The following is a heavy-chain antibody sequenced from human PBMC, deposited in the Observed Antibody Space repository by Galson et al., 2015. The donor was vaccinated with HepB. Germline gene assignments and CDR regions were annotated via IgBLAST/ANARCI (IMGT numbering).Heavy chain of an antibody. CDR3: ARDADSGWYGNWFDP. J-gene: IGHJ5*02. CDR2: ISSSSSYI. CDR1: GFTFSSYS. Sequence: SLRLSCAASGFTFSSYSMNWVRQAPGKGLEWVSSISSSSSYIYYADSVKGRFTISRDNAKNSLYLQMNSLRAEDTAVYYCARDADSGWYGNWFDPWGQGTLVTVSS. V-gene: IGHV3-21*01. D-gene: IGHD6-19*01.